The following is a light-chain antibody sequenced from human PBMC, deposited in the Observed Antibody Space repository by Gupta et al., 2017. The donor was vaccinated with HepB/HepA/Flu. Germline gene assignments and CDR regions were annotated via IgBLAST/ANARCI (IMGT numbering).Light chain of an antibody. CDR3: NSYAGSNNYV. V-gene: IGLV2-8*01. CDR1: SSDVGGHNF. Sequence: SALPQPPSASGSPGQSVTISCSGTSSDVGGHNFVSWYQQHPYKAPKLVIYEVNKRPSGVPDRFSGSKSGNTASLTVSGLQAEDEADYYCNSYAGSNNYVFGTGTKVTVV. J-gene: IGLJ1*01. CDR2: EVN.